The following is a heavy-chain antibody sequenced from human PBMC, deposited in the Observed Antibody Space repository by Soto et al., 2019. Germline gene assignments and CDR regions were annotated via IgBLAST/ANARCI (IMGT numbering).Heavy chain of an antibody. D-gene: IGHD3-3*01. CDR3: ARGWGPDGLRFLEWPFDY. CDR1: GGSISSGGYY. Sequence: PSETLSLTCTVSGGSISSGGYYWSWIRQHPGKGLEWIGYIYYSGSTYYNPSLKSRVTISVDTSKNQFSLKLSSVTAADTAVYYCARGWGPDGLRFLEWPFDYWGQGTLVTVSS. J-gene: IGHJ4*02. CDR2: IYYSGST. V-gene: IGHV4-31*03.